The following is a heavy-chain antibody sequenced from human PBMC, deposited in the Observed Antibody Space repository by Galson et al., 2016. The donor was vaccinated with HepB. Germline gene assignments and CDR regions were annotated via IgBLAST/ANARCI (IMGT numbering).Heavy chain of an antibody. CDR2: IYYSGTT. D-gene: IGHD4-17*01. V-gene: IGHV4-59*13. Sequence: ETLSLTCTVSGGSISNYYWTWIRQPPGKALEWIGYIYYSGTTNYNPSLKSRVTISVDTSKNQFSLKLTSVTAADTAVYYCARIKVTTDYYMDVWGKGTTVTVSS. CDR3: ARIKVTTDYYMDV. CDR1: GGSISNYY. J-gene: IGHJ6*03.